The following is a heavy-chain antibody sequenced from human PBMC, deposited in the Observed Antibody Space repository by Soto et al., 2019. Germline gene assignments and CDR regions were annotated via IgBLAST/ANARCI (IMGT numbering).Heavy chain of an antibody. CDR1: GFTFTGYA. Sequence: LRLSCAASGFTFTGYAMSWVRQAPGKGLEWVSGISGSGSSTDYADSVKGRFIISRDSSNNTVYLQMNSLTAEDTAMYYCAKSIIAAGTYHFDNWGQGALVTVSS. J-gene: IGHJ4*02. D-gene: IGHD6-13*01. CDR3: AKSIIAAGTYHFDN. V-gene: IGHV3-23*01. CDR2: ISGSGSST.